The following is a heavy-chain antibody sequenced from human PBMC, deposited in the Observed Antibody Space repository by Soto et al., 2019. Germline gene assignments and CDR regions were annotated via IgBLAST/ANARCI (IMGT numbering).Heavy chain of an antibody. CDR1: GFTFSSYA. CDR3: ARDSHGYPLAFDY. V-gene: IGHV3-30-3*01. CDR2: ISYDGSNK. D-gene: IGHD5-12*01. Sequence: QVQLVESGGGVVQPGRSLRLSCAASGFTFSSYAMHWVRQAPGKGLEWVAVISYDGSNKYYADSVKGRFTISRDNSKNTLYLQMNSLRAEDTAVYYCARDSHGYPLAFDYWGQGTLVTVSS. J-gene: IGHJ4*02.